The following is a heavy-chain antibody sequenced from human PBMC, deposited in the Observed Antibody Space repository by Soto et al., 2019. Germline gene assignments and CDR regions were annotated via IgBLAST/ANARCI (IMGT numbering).Heavy chain of an antibody. CDR1: GGTFSSYA. Sequence: QVQLVQSGAEVKKPGSSVKVSCKASGGTFSSYAISWVRQAPGQGLEWMGGIIPIFGTANYAQKFQGRVTITADEPTXXAXMDXSSLRSEDTAVYYCARRGRTMIVVVEGELDDAFDIWGQGTMVTVSS. D-gene: IGHD3-22*01. CDR2: IIPIFGTA. CDR3: ARRGRTMIVVVEGELDDAFDI. V-gene: IGHV1-69*12. J-gene: IGHJ3*02.